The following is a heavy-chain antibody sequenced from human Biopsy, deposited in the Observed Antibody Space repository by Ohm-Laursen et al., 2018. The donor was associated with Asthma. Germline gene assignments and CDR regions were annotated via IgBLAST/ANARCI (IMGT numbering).Heavy chain of an antibody. D-gene: IGHD6-13*01. Sequence: ASVKVSCKASGYPFIGYHIHWMRQAPGQGLEWMGRINLNSGATNYAQKFQGRVTMTRDTSISTAYTEVSRLRSDDTAVYYCARGQKSAGDRWFDPWGQGTLVTVSS. J-gene: IGHJ5*02. CDR1: GYPFIGYH. CDR3: ARGQKSAGDRWFDP. V-gene: IGHV1-2*06. CDR2: INLNSGAT.